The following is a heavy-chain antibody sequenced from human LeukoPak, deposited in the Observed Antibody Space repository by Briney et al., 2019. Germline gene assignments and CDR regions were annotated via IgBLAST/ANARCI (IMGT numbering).Heavy chain of an antibody. CDR2: ISYDGSNK. CDR1: GFTFSSYG. V-gene: IGHV3-30*18. J-gene: IGHJ4*02. CDR3: AKEPWYYYDSSGYYDY. Sequence: GRSLRLSCATSGFTFSSYGMHWVRQAPGKGLEWVAVISYDGSNKYYAGSVKGRFTISRDNSKNTLYLQMNSLRAEDTAVYYCAKEPWYYYDSSGYYDYWGQGTLVTVSS. D-gene: IGHD3-22*01.